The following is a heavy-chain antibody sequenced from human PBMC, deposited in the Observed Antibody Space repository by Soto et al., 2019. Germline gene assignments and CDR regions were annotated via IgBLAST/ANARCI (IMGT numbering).Heavy chain of an antibody. Sequence: EVQLVESGGGIVQPGGSLRLSCVASGFTFSTYWMHWVRQAPGKGLVWVSRIRGDGNDANYADSVRGRFSISRDNAKSTLYLQMNSLRAKDTAVYYCAGDLVSGSGSLGHWGQGTLVTVSS. CDR2: IRGDGNDA. D-gene: IGHD3-10*01. J-gene: IGHJ4*02. CDR3: AGDLVSGSGSLGH. CDR1: GFTFSTYW. V-gene: IGHV3-74*01.